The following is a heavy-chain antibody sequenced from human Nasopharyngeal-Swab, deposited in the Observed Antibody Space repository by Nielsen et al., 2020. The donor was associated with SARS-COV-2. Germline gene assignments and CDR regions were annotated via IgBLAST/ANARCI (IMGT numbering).Heavy chain of an antibody. CDR3: VKGDIVVVVAAAEVY. J-gene: IGHJ4*02. CDR2: ISSNWGST. V-gene: IGHV3-64D*08. D-gene: IGHD2-15*01. CDR1: GFPFRSYA. Sequence: GESLKLSFSASGFPFRSYALHLVRQAPGKGLEYVSAISSNWGSTYYADSVKGRFTISRDNSKNTLYLQMGSLRAEDTAVYYCVKGDIVVVVAAAEVYWGQGTLVTVSS.